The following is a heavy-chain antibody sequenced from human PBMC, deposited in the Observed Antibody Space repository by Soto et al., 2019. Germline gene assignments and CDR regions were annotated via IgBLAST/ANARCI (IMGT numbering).Heavy chain of an antibody. CDR2: INPNSGLT. V-gene: IGHV1-2*02. D-gene: IGHD2-2*01. Sequence: QMQLVQSGAEVKKAGASVKVSCRTSGFTFTGHYIHWVRQAPGQGLEWMGWINPNSGLTVDPLKFVGRVPMTRDTSVSTAYMELTRLKSDDTAVYYCARDRHQLPYSYYYHGLDVWGQGTAVTVSS. CDR3: ARDRHQLPYSYYYHGLDV. J-gene: IGHJ6*02. CDR1: GFTFTGHY.